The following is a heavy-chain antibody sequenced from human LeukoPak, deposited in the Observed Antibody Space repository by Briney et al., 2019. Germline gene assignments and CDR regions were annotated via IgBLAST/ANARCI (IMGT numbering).Heavy chain of an antibody. CDR1: GYTFTSYG. J-gene: IGHJ5*02. D-gene: IGHD3-10*01. V-gene: IGHV1-18*01. CDR2: ISAYNGNT. Sequence: GASVKVSCKASGYTFTSYGISWVRQAPGQGLEWMGWISAYNGNTNYAQKLQGRVTMTTDTSTSTAYMELRSLRSDDTAVYYCARAWTGSGSLREYNWFDPWGQGTLVTVSS. CDR3: ARAWTGSGSLREYNWFDP.